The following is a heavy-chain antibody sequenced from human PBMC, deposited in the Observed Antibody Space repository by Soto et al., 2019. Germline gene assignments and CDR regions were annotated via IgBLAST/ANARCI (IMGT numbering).Heavy chain of an antibody. J-gene: IGHJ4*01. CDR2: IKQDGSEK. D-gene: IGHD6-19*01. V-gene: IGHV3-7*01. Sequence: EVQLVESGGGLVQPGGSLRLSCAASGFTFSNYWMSWVRQAPGKGLEWVANIKQDGSEKYYVDSVKGRFTLSRDNAQKSLQLQMNSLRAEDTAISFGERGSYGNGCIFDHWGQGTLLTVSS. CDR1: GFTFSNYW. CDR3: ERGSYGNGCIFDH.